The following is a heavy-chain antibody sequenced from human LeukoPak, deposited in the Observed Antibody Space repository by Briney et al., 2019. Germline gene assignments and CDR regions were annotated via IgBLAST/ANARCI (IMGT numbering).Heavy chain of an antibody. J-gene: IGHJ3*02. D-gene: IGHD6-13*01. CDR1: GFTFSSYA. CDR3: AREMGLGSSPGAAFDI. CDR2: ISYDGSNK. V-gene: IGHV3-30-3*01. Sequence: GGSLRLSCAASGFTFSSYAMHWVRQAPGKGLEWVAVISYDGSNKYYADSVKGRFTISRDNSKNTLYLQMNSLRAEDTAVYYCAREMGLGSSPGAAFDIWGQGTMVTVSS.